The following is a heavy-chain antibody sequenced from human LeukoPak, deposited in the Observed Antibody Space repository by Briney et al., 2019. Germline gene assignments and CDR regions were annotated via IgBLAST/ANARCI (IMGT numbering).Heavy chain of an antibody. CDR2: INTNTGNP. Sequence: ASVKVSCKASGYTFTSNYMHWVRQAPGQGLEWMGWINTNTGNPTYAQDFTGRFVFSLDTSVNTSYLQISSLKAEDTAVYFCARVGSTLSTTLDYFDCWGQGTLVTVSS. D-gene: IGHD1-1*01. J-gene: IGHJ4*02. CDR3: ARVGSTLSTTLDYFDC. V-gene: IGHV7-4-1*02. CDR1: GYTFTSNY.